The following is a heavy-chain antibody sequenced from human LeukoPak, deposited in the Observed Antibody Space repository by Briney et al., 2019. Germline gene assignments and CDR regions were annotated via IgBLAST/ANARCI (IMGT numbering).Heavy chain of an antibody. CDR3: ARAGDYYGDYHFDY. CDR1: GGSISSYY. Sequence: SETLSLTCTVSGGSISSYYWSWIRQPPGMGLEWIGYVSDSGSTTYNPSLKSRLTMSVDTSKNQFSLKLSSVTAADTAVYYCARAGDYYGDYHFDYWGQGTLVTVSS. D-gene: IGHD4-17*01. CDR2: VSDSGST. V-gene: IGHV4-59*01. J-gene: IGHJ4*02.